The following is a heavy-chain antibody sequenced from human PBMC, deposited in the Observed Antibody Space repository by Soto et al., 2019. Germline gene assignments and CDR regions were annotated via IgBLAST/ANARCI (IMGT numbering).Heavy chain of an antibody. CDR2: IYYSGST. V-gene: IGHV4-39*01. CDR3: ARRYGDYPFDY. D-gene: IGHD4-17*01. Sequence: ETLSLTSTVSGGSISRSSYYWGWIRQPPGKGLEWIGSIYYSGSTYYSPSLKSRVTISVDTPKNQFSLKLSSVTAADTAVYYCARRYGDYPFDYWGQGTLVTVSS. CDR1: GGSISRSSYY. J-gene: IGHJ4*02.